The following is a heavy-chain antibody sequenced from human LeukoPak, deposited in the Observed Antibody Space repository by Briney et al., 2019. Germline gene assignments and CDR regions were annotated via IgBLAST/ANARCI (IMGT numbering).Heavy chain of an antibody. CDR1: GYTFTSYD. CDR2: MNPNSGNT. Sequence: ASVKVSCKASGYTFTSYDINWVRQATGQGLEWMGWMNPNSGNTGYAQEFQGRVTMTRNTSISTAYMELSSLRSEDTAVYYCARGPAITIFGVVAYYFDYWGQGTLVTVSS. V-gene: IGHV1-8*01. J-gene: IGHJ4*02. D-gene: IGHD3-3*01. CDR3: ARGPAITIFGVVAYYFDY.